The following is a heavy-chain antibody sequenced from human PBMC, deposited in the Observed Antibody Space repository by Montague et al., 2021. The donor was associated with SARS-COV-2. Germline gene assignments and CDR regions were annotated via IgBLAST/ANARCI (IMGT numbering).Heavy chain of an antibody. CDR3: ARAAGNYDILTGYYDY. CDR2: ISYDGSNK. J-gene: IGHJ4*02. V-gene: IGHV3-30*04. CDR1: GSTFSSYA. Sequence: SLRLSCAASGSTFSSYAMHWVRQAPGKGLEWVAVISYDGSNKYYADSVKGRFTISRDNSKNTLYLQMNSLRAEDTAVYYCARAAGNYDILTGYYDYWGQGTLVTVSS. D-gene: IGHD3-9*01.